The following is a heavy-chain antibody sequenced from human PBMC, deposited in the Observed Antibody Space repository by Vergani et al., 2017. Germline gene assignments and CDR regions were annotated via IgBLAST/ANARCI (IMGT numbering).Heavy chain of an antibody. V-gene: IGHV1-46*01. Sequence: QVQLVQSGAEVKKPGSSVKVSCKASGGTFSSYTISWVRQAPGQGLEWMGIINPSGGSTSYAQKFQGRDTMTRDTSTSTVYMELSSLRSEDTAVYYCARERVTRFLEWLLYRGFDIWGQGTMVTVSS. CDR3: ARERVTRFLEWLLYRGFDI. J-gene: IGHJ3*02. D-gene: IGHD3-3*01. CDR1: GGTFSSYT. CDR2: INPSGGST.